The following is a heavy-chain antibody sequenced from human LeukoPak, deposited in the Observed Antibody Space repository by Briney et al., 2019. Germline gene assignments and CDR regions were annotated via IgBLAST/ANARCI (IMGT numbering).Heavy chain of an antibody. V-gene: IGHV4-38-2*02. D-gene: IGHD3-16*01. Sequence: PSETLSLTCTVSGYSISSGSFWGWIRQPPGKGLEWIGSIYESGSTYYNPSLKSRVTISIDTSKNQFSLKLSSVTAADTAVYYCARQGGVGYVNAFDIWGQGTMVTVSS. CDR3: ARQGGVGYVNAFDI. CDR2: IYESGST. CDR1: GYSISSGSF. J-gene: IGHJ3*02.